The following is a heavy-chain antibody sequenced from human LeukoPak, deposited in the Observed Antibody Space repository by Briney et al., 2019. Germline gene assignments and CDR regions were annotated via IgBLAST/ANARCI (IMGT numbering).Heavy chain of an antibody. Sequence: PSQTLSLTCTVSGGSISSGDYYWSRIRQPPGKGLEWIGYIYYSGSTNYNPSLKSRVTISADTSKNQVSLTLSSVTAADTAVYYCARHPELYFFDYWGQGTLVTVSS. CDR2: IYYSGST. CDR1: GGSISSGDYY. D-gene: IGHD3-10*01. CDR3: ARHPELYFFDY. V-gene: IGHV4-30-4*01. J-gene: IGHJ4*02.